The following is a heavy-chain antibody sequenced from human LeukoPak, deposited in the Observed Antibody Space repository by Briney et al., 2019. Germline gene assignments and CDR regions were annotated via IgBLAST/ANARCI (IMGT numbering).Heavy chain of an antibody. CDR1: EFFFSNYA. D-gene: IGHD1-26*01. V-gene: IGHV3-23*01. J-gene: IGHJ6*03. CDR2: ISHDGSGT. Sequence: GGSLRLSCAASEFFFSNYAMSWVRQAPGKGLGWVASISHDGSGTYYADSVKGRFTISRDNSKNMLYLQMYSLRAEDTALYYCARDLVGGRYFPHYFYMDVWGKGTTVTISS. CDR3: ARDLVGGRYFPHYFYMDV.